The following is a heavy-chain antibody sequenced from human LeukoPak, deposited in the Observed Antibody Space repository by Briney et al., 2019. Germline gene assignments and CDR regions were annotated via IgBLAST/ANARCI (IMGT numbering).Heavy chain of an antibody. CDR1: GFTFSTYA. J-gene: IGHJ4*02. CDR2: IRPDGDRT. Sequence: GGSLRLSCAASGFTFSTYAITWVRQGPGKGLEWVSAIRPDGDRTYYANSVRGRFTISRDNPKDTVYLQINGLRVEDTAVYYCAREQSGTRGWYTVDYWGQGTLATVSS. CDR3: AREQSGTRGWYTVDY. D-gene: IGHD6-19*01. V-gene: IGHV3-23*01.